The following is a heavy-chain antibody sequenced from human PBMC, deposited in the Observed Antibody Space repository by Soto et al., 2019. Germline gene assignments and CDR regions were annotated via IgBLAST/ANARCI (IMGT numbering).Heavy chain of an antibody. D-gene: IGHD1-26*01. Sequence: ASVKVSCKASGYTFTSYGISWVRQAPGQGLEWMGWISAYNGNTNYAQKLQGRVTMTTDTSTSTAYMELRSLRSDDTAVYYCARWESWYYYYGMDVWGQGTTVTVSS. CDR2: ISAYNGNT. CDR1: GYTFTSYG. J-gene: IGHJ6*02. CDR3: ARWESWYYYYGMDV. V-gene: IGHV1-18*01.